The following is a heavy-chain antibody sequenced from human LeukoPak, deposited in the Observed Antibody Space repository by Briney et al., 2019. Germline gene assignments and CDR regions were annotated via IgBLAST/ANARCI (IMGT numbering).Heavy chain of an antibody. CDR2: IYYSGST. D-gene: IGHD1-14*01. Sequence: SETLSLTCTVSGGSISSSSYYWGWIRQPPGKGLEWIGSIYYSGSTYYNPSLKSRVTISVDTSKNQFSLKLSSVTAADTAVYYCARGRRREYYYYYYMDVWGKGTTVTVSS. CDR1: GGSISSSSYY. J-gene: IGHJ6*03. CDR3: ARGRRREYYYYYYMDV. V-gene: IGHV4-39*07.